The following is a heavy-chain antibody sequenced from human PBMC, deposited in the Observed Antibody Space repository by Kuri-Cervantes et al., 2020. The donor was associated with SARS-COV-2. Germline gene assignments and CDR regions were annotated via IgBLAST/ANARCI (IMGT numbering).Heavy chain of an antibody. CDR3: ARDPADYGGRKHDY. J-gene: IGHJ4*02. Sequence: GESLKISCAASGFTFSSYSMNWVRQAPGKGLEWVSSISSSSSYIYYADSVKGRFTISRDNAKNSLYLQMNSLRAEDTAVYYCARDPADYGGRKHDYWGQGTLVTVSS. CDR1: GFTFSSYS. D-gene: IGHD4-23*01. CDR2: ISSSSSYI. V-gene: IGHV3-21*01.